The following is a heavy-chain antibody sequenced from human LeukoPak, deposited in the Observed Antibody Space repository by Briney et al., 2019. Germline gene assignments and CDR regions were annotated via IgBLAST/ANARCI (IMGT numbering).Heavy chain of an antibody. V-gene: IGHV3-21*01. J-gene: IGHJ5*02. Sequence: GGSLRLSCAASGFTFSSYSMNWVRQAPGKGLEWVSSISSSSSYIYYADSVKGRFTISRDNAKNSLYLQMNSLRAEDTAVYHCARDYDDSSGYNPWGQGTLVTVSS. CDR1: GFTFSSYS. D-gene: IGHD3-22*01. CDR3: ARDYDDSSGYNP. CDR2: ISSSSSYI.